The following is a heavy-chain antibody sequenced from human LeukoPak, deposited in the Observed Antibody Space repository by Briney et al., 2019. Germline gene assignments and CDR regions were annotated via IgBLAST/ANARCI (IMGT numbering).Heavy chain of an antibody. CDR2: IYYSGST. CDR1: GGSISSYY. J-gene: IGHJ5*02. D-gene: IGHD2/OR15-2a*01. Sequence: KPSETLSLTCTVSGGSISSYYWSWIRQPPGKGLEWIGYIYYSGSTNYNPSLKSRVTISVDTSKNQLSLKLSSVTAADTAVYYCTSVTGLNWFDPWGQGTLVTVSS. CDR3: TSVTGLNWFDP. V-gene: IGHV4-59*01.